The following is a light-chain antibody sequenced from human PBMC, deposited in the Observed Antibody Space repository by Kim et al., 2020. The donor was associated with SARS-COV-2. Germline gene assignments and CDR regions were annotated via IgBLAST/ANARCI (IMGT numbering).Light chain of an antibody. J-gene: IGKJ4*01. CDR2: GAS. CDR1: QSVSSSY. CDR3: QQYGSSPLT. V-gene: IGKV3-20*01. Sequence: SPGERATLSCRASQSVSSSYLAWYQQKPGQAPRLLIYGASSRATGIPDRFSGSGSGTDFTLTISRLEPEDFTVYYCQQYGSSPLTFGGGTKVDIK.